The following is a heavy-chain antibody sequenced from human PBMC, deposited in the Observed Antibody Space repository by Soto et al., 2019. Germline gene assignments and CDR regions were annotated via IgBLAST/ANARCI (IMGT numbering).Heavy chain of an antibody. J-gene: IGHJ6*02. CDR1: GGSISSYY. CDR3: AGMVRGMTPYYYYGMAV. CDR2: IYYSGST. V-gene: IGHV4-59*01. D-gene: IGHD3-10*01. Sequence: QVQLQESGPGLVKPSETLSLTCTVSGGSISSYYWSWIRQPPGKGLEWIGYIYYSGSTNYNPSLKSRATISVDTSKNQFSLKLSSVTAADTAVYSCAGMVRGMTPYYYYGMAVWGQGTTVTVSS.